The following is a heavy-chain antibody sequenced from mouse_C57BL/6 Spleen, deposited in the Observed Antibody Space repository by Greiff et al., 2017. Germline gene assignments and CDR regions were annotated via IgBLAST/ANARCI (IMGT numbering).Heavy chain of an antibody. V-gene: IGHV1-9*01. CDR1: GYTFTGYW. Sequence: QVQLQQSGAELMKPGASVKLSCKATGYTFTGYWIEWVKQRPGHGLEWIVEILPGSGSTNYNEKFKGKATFTVDTSSNTAYMQLSSLTTEDSAIYYCARPHYDGTGAKDYWGQGTSVTVSS. J-gene: IGHJ4*01. CDR3: ARPHYDGTGAKDY. D-gene: IGHD1-1*01. CDR2: ILPGSGST.